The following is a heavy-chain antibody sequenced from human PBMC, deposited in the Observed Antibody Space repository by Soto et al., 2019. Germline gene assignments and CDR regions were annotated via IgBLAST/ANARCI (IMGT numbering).Heavy chain of an antibody. Sequence: QSGGSLRLSCTASGFNFGDYAMSWVRQAPGKGLEWVGFIRSKAYDGTTEYAASVKGRFTISRDDSKSIAYLQMNSLKTEDTAVYYCTRVGGYCSGGSCLHFDYWGQGTLVTVSS. CDR3: TRVGGYCSGGSCLHFDY. J-gene: IGHJ4*02. V-gene: IGHV3-49*04. CDR2: IRSKAYDGTT. CDR1: GFNFGDYA. D-gene: IGHD2-15*01.